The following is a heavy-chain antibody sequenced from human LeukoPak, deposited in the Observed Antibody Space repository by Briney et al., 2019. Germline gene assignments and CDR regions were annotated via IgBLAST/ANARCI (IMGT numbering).Heavy chain of an antibody. CDR3: AKYDAAGDGYNYAYFDY. CDR2: ISGSGGST. D-gene: IGHD5-24*01. CDR1: GFTFSSYA. Sequence: GGSLRLSCAASGFTFSSYAMSWVRQAPGKGLEWVSAISGSGGSTCCADSVKGRFTISRDNSKNTLYLQMNSLRAEDTAVYYCAKYDAAGDGYNYAYFDYWGQGTLVTVSS. V-gene: IGHV3-23*01. J-gene: IGHJ4*02.